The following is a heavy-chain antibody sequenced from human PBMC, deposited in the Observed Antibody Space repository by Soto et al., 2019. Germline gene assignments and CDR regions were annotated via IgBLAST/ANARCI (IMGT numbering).Heavy chain of an antibody. Sequence: EVQLLESGGGVVQPGGSLRLSCVASGFTFSSYATSWVRQAPGKGLEWVSRISGGGGSIYYVDSVKGRFTISRDNSKNTLYLQMNSLRAEDTAVYYCAKGYSGSYGAFDYWGQGTLVTVSS. CDR3: AKGYSGSYGAFDY. CDR2: ISGGGGSI. V-gene: IGHV3-23*01. CDR1: GFTFSSYA. J-gene: IGHJ4*02. D-gene: IGHD1-26*01.